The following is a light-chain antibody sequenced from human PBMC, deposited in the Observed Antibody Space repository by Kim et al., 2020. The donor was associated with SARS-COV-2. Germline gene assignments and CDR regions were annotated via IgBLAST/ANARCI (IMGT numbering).Light chain of an antibody. CDR1: SSNIGAGFD. Sequence: QLVLTQPPSVSGAPGQRVTISCTGSSSNIGAGFDVHWYQQLPGTVPKLLIYDNNSRPSGVPDRFSASKSGTSASLAITGLQAEDEADYYCQSYDSSLSIGVFGGGTQLTVL. J-gene: IGLJ3*02. CDR2: DNN. CDR3: QSYDSSLSIGV. V-gene: IGLV1-40*01.